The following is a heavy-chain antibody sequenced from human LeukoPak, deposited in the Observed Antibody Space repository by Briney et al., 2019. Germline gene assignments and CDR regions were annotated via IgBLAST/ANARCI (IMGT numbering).Heavy chain of an antibody. J-gene: IGHJ4*02. CDR3: ARTGPMYYYDSSGDYFDS. CDR1: GDFISSRSHY. CDR2: IYYSGTT. V-gene: IGHV4-39*07. Sequence: SETLSLTCIVSGDFISSRSHYWGWIRQPPGKGLEWIGNIYYSGTTYHNPSLKSRVTILIDASKNQFSLRLRSVIAADTAVYYCARTGPMYYYDSSGDYFDSWGQGALVTVSS. D-gene: IGHD3-22*01.